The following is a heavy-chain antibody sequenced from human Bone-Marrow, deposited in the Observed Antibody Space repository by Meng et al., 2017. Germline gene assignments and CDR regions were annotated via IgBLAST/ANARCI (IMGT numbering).Heavy chain of an antibody. Sequence: SETLSLTCTVSGGSVSSGSYYWSWIRQPPGKGLEWIGYIYYSGSTNYNPSLKSRVTISVDTSKNQFSLKLSSVTAADTAVYYCARDLFRGSAAGTSWYAFDIWGQGTMVTVSS. CDR1: GGSVSSGSYY. CDR3: ARDLFRGSAAGTSWYAFDI. D-gene: IGHD6-13*01. V-gene: IGHV4-61*01. J-gene: IGHJ3*02. CDR2: IYYSGST.